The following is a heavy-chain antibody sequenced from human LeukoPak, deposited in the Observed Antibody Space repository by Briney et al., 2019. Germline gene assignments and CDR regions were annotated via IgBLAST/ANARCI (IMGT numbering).Heavy chain of an antibody. J-gene: IGHJ6*02. CDR2: INPSGGST. CDR1: GYTFTSYY. D-gene: IGHD5-18*01. CDR3: AREDTAMVIGYYYYYYGMDV. Sequence: ASVKVSCKASGYTFTSYYMHWVRQAPGQGLEWMGIINPSGGSTSYAQKFQGRVTMTRGTSTSTAYMELSSLRSEDTAVYYCAREDTAMVIGYYYYYYGMDVWGQGTTVTVSS. V-gene: IGHV1-46*01.